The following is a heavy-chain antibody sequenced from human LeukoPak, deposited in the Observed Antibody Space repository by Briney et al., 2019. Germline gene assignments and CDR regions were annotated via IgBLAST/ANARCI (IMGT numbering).Heavy chain of an antibody. CDR2: INHSGST. CDR3: ARGLRYSSSWFDY. J-gene: IGHJ4*02. D-gene: IGHD6-13*01. CDR1: GGSFSGYY. V-gene: IGHV4-34*01. Sequence: KSSETLSLTCAVYGGSFSGYYWSWIRQPPGKGLEWIGEINHSGSTNYNPSLKSRVTISVDTSKNQFSLKLSSVTAADTAVYYCARGLRYSSSWFDYWGQGTLVTVSS.